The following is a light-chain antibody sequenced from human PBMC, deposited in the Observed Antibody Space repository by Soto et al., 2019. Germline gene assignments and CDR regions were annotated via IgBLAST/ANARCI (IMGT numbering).Light chain of an antibody. Sequence: QSALTQPRSVSGSPVQSVTISCTGTSSDVGGYNYVSWYQQHPGKAPKLMIYDVTKRPSGVPDRFSGSKSGNTASLTISGLQAEDEADYYCCSYAGSYTFLFGGGTQLTVL. V-gene: IGLV2-11*01. CDR1: SSDVGGYNY. CDR3: CSYAGSYTFL. J-gene: IGLJ2*01. CDR2: DVT.